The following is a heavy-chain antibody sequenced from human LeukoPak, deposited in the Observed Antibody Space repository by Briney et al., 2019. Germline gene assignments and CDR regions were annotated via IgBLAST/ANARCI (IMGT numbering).Heavy chain of an antibody. D-gene: IGHD2-2*01. CDR2: VSGSGGST. Sequence: GGSLRLSCAASGFTFSSYAMSWVRQAPGKGLEWVSVVSGSGGSTSYVDSVKGRFTTSRDNFKNTLYLQMNSLRVEDTAVYYCAKDRTSVVSAAPDYWGQGTLVTVSS. CDR1: GFTFSSYA. CDR3: AKDRTSVVSAAPDY. V-gene: IGHV3-23*01. J-gene: IGHJ4*02.